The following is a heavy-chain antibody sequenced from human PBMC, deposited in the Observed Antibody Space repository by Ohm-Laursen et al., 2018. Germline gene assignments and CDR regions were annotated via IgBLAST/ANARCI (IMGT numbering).Heavy chain of an antibody. J-gene: IGHJ6*02. D-gene: IGHD3-10*01. CDR3: ARGWYYYGSGSYYNFHYYYGMDV. V-gene: IGHV4-34*01. Sequence: GTLSLTCAVYGGSFSGYYWSWIRQPPGKGLEWIGEINHSGSTNYNPSLKSRVTISVDTSKNQFSLKLSSVTAADTAVYYCARGWYYYGSGSYYNFHYYYGMDVWGQGTTVTVSS. CDR1: GGSFSGYY. CDR2: INHSGST.